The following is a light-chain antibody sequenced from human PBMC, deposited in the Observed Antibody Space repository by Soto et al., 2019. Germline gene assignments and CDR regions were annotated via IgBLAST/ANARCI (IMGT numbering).Light chain of an antibody. V-gene: IGKV3-20*01. CDR3: QYYGSSPGT. J-gene: IGKJ1*01. CDR1: QSVSSSS. Sequence: EIVLTQSPGTLSLSPGKRATLSARASQSVSSSSLAWYQQKPGQAPRLLIYGVSSRAPGIPDRFSGSGSGTDFTLTISRLEPEDFAIYFCQYYGSSPGTFGQGTKVEIK. CDR2: GVS.